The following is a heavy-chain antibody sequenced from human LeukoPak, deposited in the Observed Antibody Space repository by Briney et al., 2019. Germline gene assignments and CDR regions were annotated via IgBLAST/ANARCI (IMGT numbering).Heavy chain of an antibody. J-gene: IGHJ4*02. CDR1: GFTFSSYA. D-gene: IGHD1-1*01. CDR2: ISGSGGST. V-gene: IGHV3-23*01. Sequence: GGSLRLSCAASGFTFSSYAMSWVRQAPGKGLEWVSAISGSGGSTYYADSVKGRFTISRDNAKNSLYLQMNSLRAEDTAVYYCARDSNWNGPFDYWGQGTLVTVSS. CDR3: ARDSNWNGPFDY.